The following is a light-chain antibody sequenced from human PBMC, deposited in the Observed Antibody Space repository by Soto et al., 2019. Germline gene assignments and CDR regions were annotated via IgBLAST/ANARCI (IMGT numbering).Light chain of an antibody. CDR3: QPYDSSPRK. V-gene: IGKV3-20*01. CDR1: QTLRNRP. J-gene: IGKJ1*01. CDR2: GAS. Sequence: EIVLTQSPGTLSMSPGERATLSSTASQTLRNRPLAWYQPKPGQAPRLPIPGASRRAADIPDRFRGSGSGTDFTLHINRLETEDFAVYYCQPYDSSPRKFGQGNKVDIK.